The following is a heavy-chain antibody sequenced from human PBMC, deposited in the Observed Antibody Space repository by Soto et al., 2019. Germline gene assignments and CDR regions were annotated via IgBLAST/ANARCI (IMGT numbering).Heavy chain of an antibody. CDR3: ARGGPYGSGKGYYYYYGMDV. D-gene: IGHD3-10*01. CDR2: IYYSGST. CDR1: GGSISSGGYY. Sequence: SETLSLTCTVSGGSISSGGYYWSWIRQHPGKGLEWIGYIYYSGSTYYNPSLKSRVTISVDTSKNQFSLKLSSVTAADTAVYYCARGGPYGSGKGYYYYYGMDVWGQGTTVTVSS. V-gene: IGHV4-31*03. J-gene: IGHJ6*02.